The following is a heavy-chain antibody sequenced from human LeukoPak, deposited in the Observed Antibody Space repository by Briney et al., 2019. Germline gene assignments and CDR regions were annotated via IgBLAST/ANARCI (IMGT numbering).Heavy chain of an antibody. V-gene: IGHV1-46*01. CDR2: INPSGGST. J-gene: IGHJ3*02. Sequence: ASVKVSCKASGYTFTSYYMHWVRQAPGQGLEWMGIINPSGGSTNYAQKFQGRVTMTRDTSTSTVYMELSSLRSEDTAVYYCASALGYYDSSGYYQGAFDIWGQGTMVTVSS. D-gene: IGHD3-22*01. CDR3: ASALGYYDSSGYYQGAFDI. CDR1: GYTFTSYY.